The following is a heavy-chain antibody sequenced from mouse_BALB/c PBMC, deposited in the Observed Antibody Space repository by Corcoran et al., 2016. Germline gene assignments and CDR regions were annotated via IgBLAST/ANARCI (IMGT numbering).Heavy chain of an antibody. Sequence: QIPLVQSGPELKKPGETVKISCKASGYTFTNYGMNWVKQAPGKGLKWMGWINTYTGEPTYADDFKGRFAFSLETSASTAYLQINNLKNEDTATYFGARGSSGYVAWFAYWGQGTLVTVPA. J-gene: IGHJ3*01. D-gene: IGHD3-1*01. CDR2: INTYTGEP. CDR1: GYTFTNYG. V-gene: IGHV9-3-1*01. CDR3: ARGSSGYVAWFAY.